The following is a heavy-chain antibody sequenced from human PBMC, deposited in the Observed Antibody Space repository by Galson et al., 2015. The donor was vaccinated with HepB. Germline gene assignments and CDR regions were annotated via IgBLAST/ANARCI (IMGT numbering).Heavy chain of an antibody. V-gene: IGHV3-23*01. Sequence: SLRLSCAASGFTFSSYAMSWVRQAPGKGLEWVSAISGSGGSTYYADSVKGRFTISRDNSKNTLYLQMNSLRAEDTAVYYCAKDVEYCSSTSCYDPDAFDIWGQGTMVTVSS. J-gene: IGHJ3*02. CDR3: AKDVEYCSSTSCYDPDAFDI. D-gene: IGHD2-2*01. CDR1: GFTFSSYA. CDR2: ISGSGGST.